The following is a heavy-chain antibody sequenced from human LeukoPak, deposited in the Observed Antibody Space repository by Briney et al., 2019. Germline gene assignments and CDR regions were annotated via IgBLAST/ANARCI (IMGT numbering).Heavy chain of an antibody. V-gene: IGHV1-69*06. CDR1: VDTFSSYA. CDR3: ARDVPVEMTVSGYFDF. Sequence: SVKVSCKASVDTFSSYAISWVRQAPGQGLEWMGGIIPIFGSPSYAQRFQGRVTITADKSTSTAYMELSSLTYEDTAVYYCARDVPVEMTVSGYFDFWGQGTLVTVSS. CDR2: IIPIFGSP. D-gene: IGHD5-24*01. J-gene: IGHJ4*02.